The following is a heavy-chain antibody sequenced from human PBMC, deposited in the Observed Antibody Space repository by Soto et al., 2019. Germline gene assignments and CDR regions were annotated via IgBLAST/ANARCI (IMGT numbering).Heavy chain of an antibody. Sequence: QVQLVQSGAEEKNPGSSVKVSCKASGGTFSSYAISWVLQAPGQGLEWLGGIIPIFATANYGLKFQGRVTITADESTSTAYMELSSLRSEDTAVYYCARVSSSDDWYFDLWGRGPLVTVSS. CDR2: IIPIFATA. D-gene: IGHD6-6*01. CDR3: ARVSSSDDWYFDL. J-gene: IGHJ2*01. CDR1: GGTFSSYA. V-gene: IGHV1-69*01.